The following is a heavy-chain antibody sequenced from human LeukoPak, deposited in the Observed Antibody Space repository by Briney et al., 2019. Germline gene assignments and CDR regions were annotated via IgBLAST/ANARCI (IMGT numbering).Heavy chain of an antibody. CDR1: GGSFSGYY. CDR3: ARASRFYYYYYMDV. D-gene: IGHD3-3*01. J-gene: IGHJ6*03. CDR2: INHSGST. V-gene: IGHV4-34*01. Sequence: SETLSLTCAVYGGSFSGYYWSWIRQPPGKGLEWIGEINHSGSTNYNPSLKSRVTISVDTSKNQFSLKLSSVTAADTAVYYCARASRFYYYYYMDVWGKGTTVTVSS.